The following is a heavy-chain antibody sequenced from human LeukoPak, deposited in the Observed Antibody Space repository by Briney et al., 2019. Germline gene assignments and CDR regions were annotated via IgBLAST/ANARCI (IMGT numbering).Heavy chain of an antibody. D-gene: IGHD6-19*01. CDR2: IRYDGSNK. CDR3: ARAVAGTLYYYYYYMDV. J-gene: IGHJ6*03. V-gene: IGHV3-30*02. Sequence: GGSLRLSCAASGFTFSYYGLYWVRQAPGKGLEWVAFIRYDGSNKYYADSVKGRFTISRDNSKNTLYLQMNSLRAEDTAVYYCARAVAGTLYYYYYYMDVWGKGTTVTISS. CDR1: GFTFSYYG.